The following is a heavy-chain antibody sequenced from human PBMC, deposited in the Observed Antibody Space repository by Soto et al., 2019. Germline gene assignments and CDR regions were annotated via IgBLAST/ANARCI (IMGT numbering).Heavy chain of an antibody. Sequence: SVKVSCKASGGTFSSYAISWVRQAPGQGLEWMGGIIPIFGTANYAQKFQGRVTITADESTSTAYMELSSLRSEDTAVYYCATLTGRAAGPRSWFDPWGQGTLVTVSS. V-gene: IGHV1-69*13. CDR2: IIPIFGTA. CDR3: ATLTGRAAGPRSWFDP. J-gene: IGHJ5*02. D-gene: IGHD6-13*01. CDR1: GGTFSSYA.